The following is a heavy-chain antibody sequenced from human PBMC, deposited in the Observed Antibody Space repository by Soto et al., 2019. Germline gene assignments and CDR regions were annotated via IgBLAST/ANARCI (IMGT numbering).Heavy chain of an antibody. Sequence: LCGGSVSSGSYYWSWIRQPPGKGLEWIGYIFYTGSTNYNPSLKSRVTISVDTSKNQFSLKLSSVTAADTAVYYCANVHYEWHYFDYWGQGTLVTVSS. D-gene: IGHD2-8*01. J-gene: IGHJ4*02. V-gene: IGHV4-61*01. CDR1: GGSVSSGSYY. CDR3: ANVHYEWHYFDY. CDR2: IFYTGST.